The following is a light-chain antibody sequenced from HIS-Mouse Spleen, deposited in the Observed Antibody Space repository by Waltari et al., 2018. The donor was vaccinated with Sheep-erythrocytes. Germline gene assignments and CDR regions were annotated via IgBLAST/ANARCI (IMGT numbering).Light chain of an antibody. J-gene: IGLJ3*02. CDR1: SSAVGLYNL. V-gene: IGLV2-23*01. CDR3: SSYAGSNNWV. CDR2: EGS. Sequence: QSALTQPASVSGSPGQSITISCTGTSSAVGLYNLFSWYQQHPGKAPKLMIYEGSKRPSGVSNRFSGSKSGNTASLTISGLQAEDEADYYCSSYAGSNNWVFGGGTKLTVL.